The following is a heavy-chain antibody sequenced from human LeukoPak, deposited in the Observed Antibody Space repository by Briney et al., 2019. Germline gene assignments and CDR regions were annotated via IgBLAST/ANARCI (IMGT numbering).Heavy chain of an antibody. J-gene: IGHJ5*02. CDR2: IYYSGST. D-gene: IGHD3-22*01. Sequence: SETLSLTCAVYGGSFSSYYWGWIRQPPGKGLEWMGSIYYSGSTFYNPSLKSRVTISVDTSKNQFSLKLSSVTAADTAVYYCARQSAMIVVDWFDPWGQGTLVTVSS. CDR1: GGSFSSYY. CDR3: ARQSAMIVVDWFDP. V-gene: IGHV4-39*01.